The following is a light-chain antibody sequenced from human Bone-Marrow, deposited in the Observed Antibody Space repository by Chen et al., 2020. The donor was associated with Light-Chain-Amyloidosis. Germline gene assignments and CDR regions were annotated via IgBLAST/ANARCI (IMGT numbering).Light chain of an antibody. CDR3: QVWDRSSDRPV. Sequence: SYVLTQPSSVSVAPGQKATIACGGKNIGYTSVHWYQQTTGQAPLLVVYFDSDLPSGIPERLSGSNSGNTATLTISRVEAGDEADYYCQVWDRSSDRPVFGGGTKLSVL. CDR1: NIGYTS. J-gene: IGLJ3*02. CDR2: FDS. V-gene: IGLV3-21*02.